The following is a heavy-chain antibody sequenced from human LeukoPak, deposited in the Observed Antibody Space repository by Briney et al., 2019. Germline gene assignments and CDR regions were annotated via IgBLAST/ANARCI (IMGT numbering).Heavy chain of an antibody. CDR3: AGYYDFWSGSVPYYYYYMDV. D-gene: IGHD3-3*01. J-gene: IGHJ6*03. V-gene: IGHV1-69*13. CDR1: GGTFSSYA. CDR2: IIPIFGTA. Sequence: ASVKVSCKASGGTFSSYAISWVRQAPGQGLEWMGGIIPIFGTANYAQKFQGRVTITADESTSTAYMELSSLRSEDTAVYYCAGYYDFWSGSVPYYYYYMDVWGKGTTVTVSS.